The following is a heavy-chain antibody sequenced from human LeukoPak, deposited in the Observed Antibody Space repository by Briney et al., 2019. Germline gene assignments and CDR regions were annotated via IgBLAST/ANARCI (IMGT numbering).Heavy chain of an antibody. V-gene: IGHV1-18*01. D-gene: IGHD5-18*01. CDR2: ISAYNGHT. CDR3: ARDTPMVPFDY. CDR1: GYTFTSYG. Sequence: ASVTLSFKASGYTFTSYGIGWVRQAPGQGLEWMGWISAYNGHTNYAQKLQGRVTMTTDTSTSTAYMELRSLRSDDTALYYCARDTPMVPFDYWGQGTLVTVSS. J-gene: IGHJ4*02.